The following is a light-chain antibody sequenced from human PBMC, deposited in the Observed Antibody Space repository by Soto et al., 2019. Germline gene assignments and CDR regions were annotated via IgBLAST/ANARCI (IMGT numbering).Light chain of an antibody. CDR3: QHYGTTPWT. J-gene: IGKJ1*01. CDR1: RRVCGGC. V-gene: IGKV3-20*01. CDR2: GAS. Sequence: ETVLTQSPATLSLSPGEGVTLSCRASRRVCGGCLAWYQQKPGQSPRLLIYGASSRATGIPDRFSGSGSGTDFTLTISRLEPEDFAVYYCQHYGTTPWTFGQGTKVGIK.